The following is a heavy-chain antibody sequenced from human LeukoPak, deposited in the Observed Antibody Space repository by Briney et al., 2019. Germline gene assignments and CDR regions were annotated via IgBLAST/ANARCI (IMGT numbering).Heavy chain of an antibody. V-gene: IGHV4-34*01. CDR3: ASSSVVPAALNHGTYYYYGMDV. Sequence: SETLSLTCAVYGGSFSGYYWSWIRQAPGKGLEWIGEINHSGSTNYNPSLKSRVTISVDTCKNQFCLKLSSVTAADTAVYYCASSSVVPAALNHGTYYYYGMDVWGKGTTVTVSS. CDR1: GGSFSGYY. D-gene: IGHD2-2*01. J-gene: IGHJ6*04. CDR2: INHSGST.